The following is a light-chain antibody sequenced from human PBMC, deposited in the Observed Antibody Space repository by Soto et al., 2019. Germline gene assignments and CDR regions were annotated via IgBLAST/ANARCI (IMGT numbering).Light chain of an antibody. CDR2: GTS. CDR1: QTVSRSY. J-gene: IGKJ2*01. CDR3: QQYSNSPPYT. V-gene: IGKV3-20*01. Sequence: EIVLTQSPGTLSLSPVERATLSCRASQTVSRSYLAWYQQKPGQAPSLLIYGTSSRATGIPDRFSGSGSGTDFTLTISRLEPEDFAVYYCQQYSNSPPYTFGQGTKLEIK.